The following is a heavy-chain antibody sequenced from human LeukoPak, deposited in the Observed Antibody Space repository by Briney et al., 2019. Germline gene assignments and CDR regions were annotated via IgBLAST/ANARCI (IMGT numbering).Heavy chain of an antibody. CDR1: GFTFSSYA. V-gene: IGHV3-23*01. D-gene: IGHD6-19*01. Sequence: PGGSLRLSCAASGFTFSSYAMSWVRQAPGKGLEWVSAIGGSGGSTYYADSVKGRFTISRDNSKNTLYLQMNTLRAEDTAVYYCARDGALPAYSSGWRDYWGQGTLVTVSS. CDR2: IGGSGGST. CDR3: ARDGALPAYSSGWRDY. J-gene: IGHJ4*02.